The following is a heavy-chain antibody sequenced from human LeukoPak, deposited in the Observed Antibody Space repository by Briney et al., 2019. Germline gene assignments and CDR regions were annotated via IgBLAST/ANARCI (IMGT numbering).Heavy chain of an antibody. CDR3: ARGTVVFGMDV. Sequence: PSETLSLTCTISGGSISSYYWSWIRQPPGKGLDWIGYIYYSGSTNYNPSLKSRVTMSVDTSKNQFSLKLSSVTAADTAVYYCARGTVVFGMDVWGQGTTVTVSS. CDR1: GGSISSYY. D-gene: IGHD2-15*01. J-gene: IGHJ6*02. CDR2: IYYSGST. V-gene: IGHV4-59*01.